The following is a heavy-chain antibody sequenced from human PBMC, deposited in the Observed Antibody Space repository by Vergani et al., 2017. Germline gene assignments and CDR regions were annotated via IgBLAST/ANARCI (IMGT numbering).Heavy chain of an antibody. V-gene: IGHV4-39*01. CDR3: AKHSTVEWLVKLGGIDP. CDR2: IYYSGST. D-gene: IGHD6-19*01. Sequence: QLQLQESGPGLVKPSATLSLTCSVSGTSIRSSNYYWGWIRQPPGNGLDWIASIYYSGSTNHNPSLKSRVTISVDTSKHQFSLKLRSVTAADTAVYFCAKHSTVEWLVKLGGIDPWGQGILVTVSS. CDR1: GTSIRSSNYY. J-gene: IGHJ5*02.